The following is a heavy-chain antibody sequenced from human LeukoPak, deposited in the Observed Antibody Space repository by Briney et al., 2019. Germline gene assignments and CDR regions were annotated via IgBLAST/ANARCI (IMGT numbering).Heavy chain of an antibody. Sequence: QAGGSLRLSCAASGFTFSTYGMSWVRQAPGKGLEWVSAISGSGVSTYYADSVKGRFTISRDNSKNTLYLQMNSLRAEDTAVYYCAKGLNYDILTGYYDGPHDAFDIWGQGTMVTVSS. J-gene: IGHJ3*02. CDR2: ISGSGVST. D-gene: IGHD3-9*01. V-gene: IGHV3-23*01. CDR1: GFTFSTYG. CDR3: AKGLNYDILTGYYDGPHDAFDI.